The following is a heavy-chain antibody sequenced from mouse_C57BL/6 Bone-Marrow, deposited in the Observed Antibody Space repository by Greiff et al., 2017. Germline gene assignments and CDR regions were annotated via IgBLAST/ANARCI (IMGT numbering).Heavy chain of an antibody. J-gene: IGHJ4*01. D-gene: IGHD1-1*01. CDR1: GFSLSTFGMG. CDR3: ARSHYGSSHDYYAMDY. Sequence: QVTLKECGPGILQPSQTLSLTCSFSGFSLSTFGMGVGWIRQPSGKGLEWLAHIWWDDDKYYNPALKSRLTISKDTSKNQVFLKIANVDTADTATYYCARSHYGSSHDYYAMDYWGQGTSVTVSS. V-gene: IGHV8-8*01. CDR2: IWWDDDK.